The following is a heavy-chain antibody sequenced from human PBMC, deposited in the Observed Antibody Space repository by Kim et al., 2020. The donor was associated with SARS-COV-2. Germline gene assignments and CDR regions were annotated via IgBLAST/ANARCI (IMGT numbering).Heavy chain of an antibody. V-gene: IGHV4-34*01. J-gene: IGHJ6*02. Sequence: SETLSLTCAVYGGSFSGYYWSWIRQPPGKGLEWIGEINHSGSTNYNPSLKSRVTISVDTSKNQFSLKLSSVTAADTAVYYCARGGYYGSGSYNPKLRYYYYGMDVWGQGTTVTVSS. CDR1: GGSFSGYY. CDR2: INHSGST. CDR3: ARGGYYGSGSYNPKLRYYYYGMDV. D-gene: IGHD3-10*01.